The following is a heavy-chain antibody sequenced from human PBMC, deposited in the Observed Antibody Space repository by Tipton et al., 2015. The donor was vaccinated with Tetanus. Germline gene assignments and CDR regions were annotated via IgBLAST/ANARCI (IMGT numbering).Heavy chain of an antibody. Sequence: QLVQSGAEVKKPGASVKVSCKASGYTFTGYYMYWVRQAPGQGLEWMGWIDPNSGGTVYAQKFQGRVTMTRDTSISTAYMELRSLRSDDTAVYYCARDRGDYIYYGMDVWGPGTTVTFS. CDR1: GYTFTGYY. CDR2: IDPNSGGT. V-gene: IGHV1-2*02. D-gene: IGHD3-22*01. CDR3: ARDRGDYIYYGMDV. J-gene: IGHJ6*02.